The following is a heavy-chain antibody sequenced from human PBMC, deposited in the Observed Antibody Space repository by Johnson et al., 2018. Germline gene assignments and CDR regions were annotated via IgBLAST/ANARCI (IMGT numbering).Heavy chain of an antibody. CDR2: ISYDGSNK. J-gene: IGHJ1*01. V-gene: IGHV3-30*18. D-gene: IGHD3-22*01. CDR1: GFTFSSYG. Sequence: QVQLVESGGGVVQPGRSLRLSCAASGFTFSSYGMHWVRQAPGKGLEWVAVISYDGSNKYYADSVKGRFTISRDNSKNTLYLQMNSLRAEDTAVYYFAKPANYYDSSPFQHWGQGTLVTVSS. CDR3: AKPANYYDSSPFQH.